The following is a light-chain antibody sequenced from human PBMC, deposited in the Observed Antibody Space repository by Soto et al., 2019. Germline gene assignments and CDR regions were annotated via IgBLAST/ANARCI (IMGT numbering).Light chain of an antibody. CDR2: GNS. CDR1: SSNIGAGYD. J-gene: IGLJ2*01. Sequence: QSVLTQPPSVSGAPGQSLTISCTGSSSNIGAGYDVHWYQQLPGTAPKLLIYGNSNRPSGVPDRFSGSKSGTSASLAITGLQAEDEADYYCQSYDSSLSGSLFGGGTKVTVL. CDR3: QSYDSSLSGSL. V-gene: IGLV1-40*01.